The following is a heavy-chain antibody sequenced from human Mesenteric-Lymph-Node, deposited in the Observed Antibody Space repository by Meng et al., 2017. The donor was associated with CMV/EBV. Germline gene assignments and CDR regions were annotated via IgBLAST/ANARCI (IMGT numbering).Heavy chain of an antibody. J-gene: IGHJ6*02. CDR1: GFTFSSYS. D-gene: IGHD2-2*01. Sequence: GGSLRLSCAASGFTFSSYSMNWVRQAPGKGLEWVAFLRYDGTNKYYADSVKGRFTISRDNSKNTLYLQMNSLRPEDTAVYYCAKGDSTVRNYYYYGMDVWGQGTTVTVSS. CDR3: AKGDSTVRNYYYYGMDV. V-gene: IGHV3-30*02. CDR2: LRYDGTNK.